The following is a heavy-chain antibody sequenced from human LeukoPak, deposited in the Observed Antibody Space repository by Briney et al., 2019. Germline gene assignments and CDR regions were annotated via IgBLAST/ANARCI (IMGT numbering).Heavy chain of an antibody. V-gene: IGHV3-7*04. CDR1: GFTSSNFW. CDR3: ARGDAFSGDH. Sequence: GGSLRLSCAVSGFTSSNFWMSWVRQAPGRGLEWVANIHPEGNEKYHVESVKGRFTISRDNAKNSLFLQMNGLRVEDTAVYYCARGDAFSGDHWGQGTLVTVSS. CDR2: IHPEGNEK. J-gene: IGHJ4*02.